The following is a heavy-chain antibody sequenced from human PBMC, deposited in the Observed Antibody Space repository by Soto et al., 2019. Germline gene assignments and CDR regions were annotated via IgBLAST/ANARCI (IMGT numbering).Heavy chain of an antibody. Sequence: PGASLQISCKGSGYRFPSYWIGWVRQMPGKGLEWMGIIYPGDSDTRYSPSFQGQVTISADKSISTAYLQWSSLKASDTAMYYCEILPDDYSNYYCGMDFWGQGNMVTV. V-gene: IGHV5-51*01. CDR1: GYRFPSYW. D-gene: IGHD4-4*01. J-gene: IGHJ6*02. CDR2: IYPGDSDT. CDR3: EILPDDYSNYYCGMDF.